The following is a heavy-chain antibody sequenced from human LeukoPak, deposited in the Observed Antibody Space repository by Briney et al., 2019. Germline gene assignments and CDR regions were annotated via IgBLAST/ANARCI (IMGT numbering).Heavy chain of an antibody. J-gene: IGHJ5*02. CDR2: IYYSGST. D-gene: IGHD2-21*01. CDR1: GGSISSGGYY. V-gene: IGHV4-31*03. CDR3: ARDRGEDPFVNWFDP. Sequence: SETLSLTCTVSGGSISSGGYYWSWIRQHPGKGLEWIGYIYYSGSTYYNPSLKSRVTISVDTSKNQFSLKLSSVTAADTAVYYCARDRGEDPFVNWFDPWGQGTLVTVSS.